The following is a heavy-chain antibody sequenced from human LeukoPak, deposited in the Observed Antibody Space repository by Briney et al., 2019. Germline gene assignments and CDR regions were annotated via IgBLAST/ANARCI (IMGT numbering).Heavy chain of an antibody. Sequence: KPSETLSLTCTVSGGSISSSSHYWGWIRQPPGKGLEWIGSIYFSGSTDYNPSLKSRVSISIDTSKNQFSLKLISVTAADTAVYYCARVGVSCSGGNCYAYSGHFDYWGQGTLVTVSS. CDR3: ARVGVSCSGGNCYAYSGHFDY. CDR2: IYFSGST. V-gene: IGHV4-39*07. D-gene: IGHD2-15*01. J-gene: IGHJ4*02. CDR1: GGSISSSSHY.